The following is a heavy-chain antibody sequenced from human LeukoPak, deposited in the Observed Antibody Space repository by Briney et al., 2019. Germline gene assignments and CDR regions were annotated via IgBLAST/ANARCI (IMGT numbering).Heavy chain of an antibody. D-gene: IGHD2/OR15-2a*01. CDR1: GGSISSSSYY. CDR3: ARDFSAAFDI. Sequence: SETLSLTCTVSGGSISSSSYYWGWIRQPPGKGLEWIGRIYSSGTTNYNPSLKSRVTMSVDTSENQFSLKLNSVTAADTAVYYCARDFSAAFDIWGQGTMVTVSS. V-gene: IGHV4-39*07. J-gene: IGHJ3*02. CDR2: IYSSGTT.